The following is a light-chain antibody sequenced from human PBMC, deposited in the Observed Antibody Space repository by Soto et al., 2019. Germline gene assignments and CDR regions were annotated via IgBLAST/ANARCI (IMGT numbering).Light chain of an antibody. CDR3: CSYAGTYTLG. V-gene: IGLV2-11*01. J-gene: IGLJ1*01. Sequence: QSALTQPRSVSGSPGQSVTISCTGTTSDVGDYNDVSWYQQHPGKAPKLIIFDVIKRPLGVPNRFSGSTSGNPASLTISGLQAEDEVDYYCCSYAGTYTLGFGSGTKVTVL. CDR1: TSDVGDYND. CDR2: DVI.